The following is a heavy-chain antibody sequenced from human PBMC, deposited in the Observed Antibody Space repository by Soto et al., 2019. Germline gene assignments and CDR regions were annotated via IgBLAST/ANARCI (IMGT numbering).Heavy chain of an antibody. CDR3: ARYRFSGNKWSKFDY. Sequence: LSLTCTVSGVTVSSDAYYWSWIRQHPGKGLEWIGNIYHTGSTYYSPSLKSRVAISLDTSKNQFSLTLTSVTAADTAVYYCARYRFSGNKWSKFDYWGQGTLVTVSS. CDR1: GVTVSSDAYY. D-gene: IGHD3-16*02. J-gene: IGHJ4*02. V-gene: IGHV4-31*03. CDR2: IYHTGST.